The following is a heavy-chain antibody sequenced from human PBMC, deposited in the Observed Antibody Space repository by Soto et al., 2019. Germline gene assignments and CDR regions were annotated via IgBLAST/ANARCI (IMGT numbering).Heavy chain of an antibody. D-gene: IGHD3-10*01. CDR3: VKHSGWFNT. CDR2: IGGSGGIK. Sequence: QLLQSGGGLVQPGGSLTLSCAASGFTFGTTEMSWVRQAPGEGLEWVSTIGGSGGIKYYADSVKGRFTISRDNSRNTVYLQMTSLRGDDTALYYCVKHSGWFNTWGQGALVTVSS. CDR1: GFTFGTTE. J-gene: IGHJ5*02. V-gene: IGHV3-23*01.